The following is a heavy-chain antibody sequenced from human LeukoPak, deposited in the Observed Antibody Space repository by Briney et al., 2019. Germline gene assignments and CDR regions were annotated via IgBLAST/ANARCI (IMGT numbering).Heavy chain of an antibody. CDR1: GYTFTGYY. CDR2: INPNSGGT. Sequence: ASAKVSCKTSGYTFTGYYMHWVRQAPGQGLEWMGWINPNSGGTNYAQKFQGRVTMTRDTSISTAYMELSSLRSDDTAVYYCASVIDYYFDYSGQGNPGHRLL. J-gene: IGHJ4*02. V-gene: IGHV1-2*02. CDR3: ASVIDYYFDY. D-gene: IGHD3-22*01.